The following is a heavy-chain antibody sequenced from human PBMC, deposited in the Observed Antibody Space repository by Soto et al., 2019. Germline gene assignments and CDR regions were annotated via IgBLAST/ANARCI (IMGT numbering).Heavy chain of an antibody. D-gene: IGHD2-21*02. Sequence: SETLSLTCTVSGGSISSYYWSWIRQPAGRGLEWIGRIYTSGSTNYNPSLKSRVTMSVDTSKNQFSLKLSSVTAADTAVYYCARSYGDPEDYYYYYGMDVWGQGTTVTVSS. CDR3: ARSYGDPEDYYYYYGMDV. CDR2: IYTSGST. J-gene: IGHJ6*02. V-gene: IGHV4-4*07. CDR1: GGSISSYY.